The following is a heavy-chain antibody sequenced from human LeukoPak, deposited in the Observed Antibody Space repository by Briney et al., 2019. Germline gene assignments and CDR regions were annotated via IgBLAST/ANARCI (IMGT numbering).Heavy chain of an antibody. CDR2: ISSSSSYI. V-gene: IGHV3-21*01. CDR1: GFTFTSYA. D-gene: IGHD2/OR15-2a*01. J-gene: IGHJ4*02. CDR3: ARDHPFSSFDY. Sequence: PGGSLRLSCAASGFTFTSYAMSWVRQAPRKGLEWVSSISSSSSYIYYADSVKGRFTISRDNAKNSLYLQMNSLRAEDTAVYYCARDHPFSSFDYWGQGTLVTVSS.